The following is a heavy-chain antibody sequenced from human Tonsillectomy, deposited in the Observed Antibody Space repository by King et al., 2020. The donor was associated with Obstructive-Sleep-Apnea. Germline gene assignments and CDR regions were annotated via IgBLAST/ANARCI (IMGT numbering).Heavy chain of an antibody. J-gene: IGHJ4*02. Sequence: QLVQSGAEVKKPGASVKVSCKASGFTFTSYGISWVRQAPGQGLEWMGWIRAYNGNTNYSQKIPGRVTMTTDTSTGTAYMELRSPRSDDTAVYYCARRARSGYAYYFDYWGQGTLVTVSS. CDR1: GFTFTSYG. V-gene: IGHV1-18*04. CDR3: ARRARSGYAYYFDY. CDR2: IRAYNGNT. D-gene: IGHD3-22*01.